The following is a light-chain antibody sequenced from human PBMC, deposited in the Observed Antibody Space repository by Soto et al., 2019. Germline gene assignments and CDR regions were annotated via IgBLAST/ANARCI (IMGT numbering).Light chain of an antibody. CDR3: AAWDDSLAYV. CDR1: SSNIGSNT. V-gene: IGLV1-44*01. Sequence: QSVLTLPPSGSGTPGQRVTIACSGSSSNIGSNTVNWYQQLPGTAPKLLIYSNNQRPSGVPDRFSGSKSGTSASLAISGLQSEDEADYYCAAWDDSLAYVFGTGTKVTVL. J-gene: IGLJ1*01. CDR2: SNN.